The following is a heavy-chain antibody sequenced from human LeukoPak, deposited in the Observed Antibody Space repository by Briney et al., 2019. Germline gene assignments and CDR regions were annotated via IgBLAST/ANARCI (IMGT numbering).Heavy chain of an antibody. CDR3: AGSNYDNWFDP. CDR2: IYHSGNT. D-gene: IGHD3-10*01. CDR1: GGSIGSGSYY. Sequence: SETLSLTCTVSGGSIGSGSYYCGWIRQPPGKGLEWIGSIYHSGNTYYNPSLKSRVTLSVDTSKNQFSLKLSSVTAADTAVYYCAGSNYDNWFDPWGQGTQVSVSS. V-gene: IGHV4-39*01. J-gene: IGHJ5*02.